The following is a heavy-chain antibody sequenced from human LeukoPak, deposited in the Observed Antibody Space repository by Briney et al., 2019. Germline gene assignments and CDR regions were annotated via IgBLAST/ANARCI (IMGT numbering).Heavy chain of an antibody. J-gene: IGHJ3*01. V-gene: IGHV4-31*03. CDR1: GGSISSGGYY. Sequence: SETLSLTCTVSGGSISSGGYYWSWIRQHPGKGLEWIGYIYYSGSTYYNPSLKSRVTISVDTSKNQFSLKLSSVTAADTAVYYCARARDYYDSSGYTPHAFDLWGPATMVTVSS. D-gene: IGHD3-22*01. CDR2: IYYSGST. CDR3: ARARDYYDSSGYTPHAFDL.